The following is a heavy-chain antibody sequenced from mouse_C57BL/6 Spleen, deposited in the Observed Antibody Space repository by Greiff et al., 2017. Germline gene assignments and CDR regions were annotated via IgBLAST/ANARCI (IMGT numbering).Heavy chain of an antibody. D-gene: IGHD1-1*01. Sequence: QVQLKQPGAELVRPGSSVKLSCKASGYTFTSYWMHWVKQRPIQGLEWIGNIDPSDSETHYNQKFKDKATLTVDKSSSTAYMQLSSLTSRDSAVYYSASQFRITTVVAKGDYWGQGTTLTVSS. CDR1: GYTFTSYW. CDR2: IDPSDSET. J-gene: IGHJ2*01. CDR3: ASQFRITTVVAKGDY. V-gene: IGHV1-52*01.